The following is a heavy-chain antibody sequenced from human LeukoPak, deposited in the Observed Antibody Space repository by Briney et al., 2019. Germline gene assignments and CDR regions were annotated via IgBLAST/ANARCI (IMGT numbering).Heavy chain of an antibody. CDR2: ISSSSSYV. Sequence: GESLRLSCAASGFTFSSYWMGWVRQAPGKGLEWVSSISSSSSYVYYADSVRGRFTISRDNAKNSLYLQMNSLRAEDTAVYYCARVSVGATGDWGQGTLVTVSS. D-gene: IGHD1-26*01. V-gene: IGHV3-21*01. CDR3: ARVSVGATGD. CDR1: GFTFSSYW. J-gene: IGHJ4*02.